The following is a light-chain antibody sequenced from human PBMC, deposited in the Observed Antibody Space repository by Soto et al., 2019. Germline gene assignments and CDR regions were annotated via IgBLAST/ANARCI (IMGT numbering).Light chain of an antibody. V-gene: IGLV1-40*01. CDR2: GNS. J-gene: IGLJ2*01. CDR3: QSYDSSLHVV. CDR1: SSNIGAGYD. Sequence: QSVLTQPPSVSGAPGQRVTISCTGSSSNIGAGYDGHWYQQLPGTAPKLLIYGNSNRPSGVPDRFSGSKSGTSASLAITGLQAEDEADYYCQSYDSSLHVVFGGGTQLTVL.